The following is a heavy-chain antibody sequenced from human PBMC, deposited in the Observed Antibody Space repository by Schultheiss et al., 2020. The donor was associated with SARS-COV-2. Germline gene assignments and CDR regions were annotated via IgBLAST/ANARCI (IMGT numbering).Heavy chain of an antibody. CDR2: ISSSSSYT. Sequence: GGSLRLSCAASGFTFSDYYMSWIRQAPGKGLEWVSYISSSSSYTNYADSVKGRFTISRDNSKNTLYLQMNSLRAEDTAVYYCAKQGFYSNYDFDYWGQGTLVTVSS. CDR3: AKQGFYSNYDFDY. J-gene: IGHJ4*02. CDR1: GFTFSDYY. V-gene: IGHV3-11*03. D-gene: IGHD4-11*01.